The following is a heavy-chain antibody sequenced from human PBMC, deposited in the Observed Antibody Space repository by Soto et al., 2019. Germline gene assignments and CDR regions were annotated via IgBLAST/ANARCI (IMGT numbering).Heavy chain of an antibody. CDR1: GFTFNSYA. CDR3: AKDRNYYDNSGYDY. J-gene: IGHJ4*02. CDR2: IIGSGGST. V-gene: IGHV3-23*01. Sequence: GGSLRLSCAASGFTFNSYAMSWVRQAPGKGLEWVSTIIGSGGSTYYADPVKGRFSVTRDNPKNTLYLQMNSLRAEDTAVYYCAKDRNYYDNSGYDYWGQGTLVTVSS. D-gene: IGHD3-22*01.